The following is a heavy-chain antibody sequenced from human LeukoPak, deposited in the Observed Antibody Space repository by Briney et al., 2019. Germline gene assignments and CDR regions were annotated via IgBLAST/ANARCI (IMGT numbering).Heavy chain of an antibody. Sequence: ASVKVSCKASGYTFTSYGISWVRQAPGQGLEWMGWISAYNGNTNYAQKLQGRVTMTTDTSTSTAYMELRSLRSDDTAVYYCARERITIFEGAFDIWGQGTMVTVSS. J-gene: IGHJ3*02. V-gene: IGHV1-18*01. CDR3: ARERITIFEGAFDI. CDR2: ISAYNGNT. D-gene: IGHD3-3*01. CDR1: GYTFTSYG.